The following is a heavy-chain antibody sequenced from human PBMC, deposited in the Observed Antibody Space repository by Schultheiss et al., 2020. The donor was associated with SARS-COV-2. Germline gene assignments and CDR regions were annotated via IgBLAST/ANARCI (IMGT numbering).Heavy chain of an antibody. CDR1: GGTFSSYG. D-gene: IGHD5-18*01. J-gene: IGHJ6*02. CDR2: ISAYNGNT. V-gene: IGHV1-18*01. Sequence: ASVKVSCKTSGGTFSSYGISWVRQAPGQGLEWMGWISAYNGNTNYAQKLQGRVTMTTDTSTSTAYMELRSLRSDDTAVYYCARGPIQLWLRSGMDVWGQGTTVTVSS. CDR3: ARGPIQLWLRSGMDV.